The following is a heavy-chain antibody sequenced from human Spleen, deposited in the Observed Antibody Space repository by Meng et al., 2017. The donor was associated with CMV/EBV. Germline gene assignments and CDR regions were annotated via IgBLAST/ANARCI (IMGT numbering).Heavy chain of an antibody. CDR2: IDFDGSRT. CDR1: GFSFSTYW. D-gene: IGHD3-10*01. Sequence: SCAASGFSFSTYWMRWVRRAPGKGLEWVSRIDFDGSRTTYADSVKGRFTISRDNAKNTLYLQMNSLRAEDTAVYYCAREMVRAYSVDYWGQGTLVTVSS. CDR3: AREMVRAYSVDY. V-gene: IGHV3-74*01. J-gene: IGHJ4*02.